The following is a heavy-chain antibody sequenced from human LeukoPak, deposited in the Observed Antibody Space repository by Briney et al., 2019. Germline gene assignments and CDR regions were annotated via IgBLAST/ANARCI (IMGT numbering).Heavy chain of an antibody. CDR3: AVYCSSTSCYGMGY. CDR2: INPNSGGT. D-gene: IGHD2-2*01. Sequence: ASVKVSCKASGYTFTDYYMHWVRQAPGQGLEWMGWINPNSGGTNYAQKFQGRVTMTRDTSISTSYMELSRLRSDDTAVYYCAVYCSSTSCYGMGYWGQGTLVTVSS. J-gene: IGHJ4*02. V-gene: IGHV1-2*02. CDR1: GYTFTDYY.